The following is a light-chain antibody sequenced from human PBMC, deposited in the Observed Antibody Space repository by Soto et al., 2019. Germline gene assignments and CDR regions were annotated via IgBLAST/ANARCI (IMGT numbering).Light chain of an antibody. CDR2: GAS. Sequence: EIVLTQSPGTLSLSPGERATLSCRASQSVTSSYLAWYQQRPGQAPRLLIYGASSRATGIPDRFSGSGSGADYTLTISRLKPEDSAVYYCQQYGTSPFNFGQGTKLEI. J-gene: IGKJ2*01. CDR1: QSVTSSY. V-gene: IGKV3-20*01. CDR3: QQYGTSPFN.